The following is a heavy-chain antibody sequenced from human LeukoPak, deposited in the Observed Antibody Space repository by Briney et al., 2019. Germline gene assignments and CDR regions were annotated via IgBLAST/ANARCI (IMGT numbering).Heavy chain of an antibody. CDR2: IKPSGGST. J-gene: IGHJ4*02. Sequence: ASVKVSCKASGYTFTSYYMHWVRQAPGQGLEWMGIIKPSGGSTSYAQKFQGRVTMTRDRSTSTVYMELSSLRSEDTAVYYCARGEFVVVPAASRIAAAGPHGGPDDFDYWGQGTLVTVSS. CDR1: GYTFTSYY. CDR3: ARGEFVVVPAASRIAAAGPHGGPDDFDY. D-gene: IGHD2-2*01. V-gene: IGHV1-46*01.